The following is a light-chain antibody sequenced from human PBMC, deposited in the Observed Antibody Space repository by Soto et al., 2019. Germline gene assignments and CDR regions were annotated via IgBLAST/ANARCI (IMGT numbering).Light chain of an antibody. CDR1: QSISSW. V-gene: IGKV1-5*03. CDR2: KAS. CDR3: QQYNSYWT. Sequence: DIQMTQSPSTLSASVGDRVTITCRASQSISSWLAWYQQKPGTAPKLLIYKASTLESGVPSRFSGSGSATEFTLTISSLQPDDFATYYCQQYNSYWTFGQGTKVDIK. J-gene: IGKJ1*01.